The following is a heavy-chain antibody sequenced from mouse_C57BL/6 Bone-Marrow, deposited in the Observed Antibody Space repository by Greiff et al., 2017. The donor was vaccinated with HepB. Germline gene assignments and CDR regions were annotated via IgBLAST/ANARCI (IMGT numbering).Heavy chain of an antibody. Sequence: QVQLQHPGAELVMPGASVKLSCKASGYTFTSYWMHWVKQRPGQGLEWIGEIDPSDSYTNYNQKFKGKSTLTVDKSSSTAYMQLSSLTSEDSAVYYCAREVAPYFDYWGQGTTLTVSS. CDR1: GYTFTSYW. CDR3: AREVAPYFDY. CDR2: IDPSDSYT. J-gene: IGHJ2*01. D-gene: IGHD1-3*01. V-gene: IGHV1-69*01.